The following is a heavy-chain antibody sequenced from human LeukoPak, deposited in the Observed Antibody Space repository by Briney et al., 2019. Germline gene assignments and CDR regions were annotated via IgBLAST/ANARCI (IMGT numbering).Heavy chain of an antibody. V-gene: IGHV4-39*01. D-gene: IGHD3-10*01. Sequence: SETLSLTCTVSGGSISSSNYYWGWISQPPGKGLEWIGTIYYSGTTYYNPSLESRVTISEDTSKNQFSLTLRSVTAAETAVYYCARQISDYYYYYMDVWGKGTTVTVSS. CDR3: ARQISDYYYYYMDV. J-gene: IGHJ6*03. CDR2: IYYSGTT. CDR1: GGSISSSNYY.